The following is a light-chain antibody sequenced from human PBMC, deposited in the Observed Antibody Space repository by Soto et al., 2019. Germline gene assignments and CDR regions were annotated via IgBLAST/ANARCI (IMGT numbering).Light chain of an antibody. CDR2: GAS. V-gene: IGKV3-20*01. Sequence: EIVLTQSPGTLSLSPGERATLSCRASQSVNSNYLAWYQQKPGQAPRLLIYGASSRPTGIPDRFRGSGSGTVYTLTISRLEPEDFAVYYCQQYIDSPPGYPIGQGTELEIK. CDR1: QSVNSNY. J-gene: IGKJ2*01. CDR3: QQYIDSPPGYP.